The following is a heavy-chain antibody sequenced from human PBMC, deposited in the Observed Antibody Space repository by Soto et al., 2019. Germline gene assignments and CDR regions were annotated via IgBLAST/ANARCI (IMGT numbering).Heavy chain of an antibody. J-gene: IGHJ4*01. D-gene: IGHD2-8*02. Sequence: EVQLVESGGGLVQPGGSLRLSCAASGFTFGSYRMSWVRQAPGKGLEWLATIKMDASEKKYVDSVKGRFTMSRDNAKNSLYLQMDSLRAEDTAVYYCARDSGYCSGASVNHYLDYWGHGTLVTVSS. CDR2: IKMDASEK. V-gene: IGHV3-7*01. CDR1: GFTFGSYR. CDR3: ARDSGYCSGASVNHYLDY.